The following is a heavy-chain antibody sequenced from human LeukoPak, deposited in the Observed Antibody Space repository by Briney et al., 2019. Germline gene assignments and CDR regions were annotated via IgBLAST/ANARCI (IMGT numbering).Heavy chain of an antibody. CDR1: GGSFSGYY. Sequence: SETLSLTCAVYGGSFSGYYWSWIRQPPGKGLEWIGEINHSGSTNYNPSLKSRVTISVDTSKNQFSLKLSSVTAADTAVYYCARVGTYYYDSSGYYYRPRVSYYFDYWGQGTLVTVSS. CDR3: ARVGTYYYDSSGYYYRPRVSYYFDY. J-gene: IGHJ4*02. CDR2: INHSGST. V-gene: IGHV4-34*01. D-gene: IGHD3-22*01.